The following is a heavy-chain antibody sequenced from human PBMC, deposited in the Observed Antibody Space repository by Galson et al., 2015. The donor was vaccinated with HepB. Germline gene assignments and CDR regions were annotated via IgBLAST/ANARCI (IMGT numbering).Heavy chain of an antibody. Sequence: QSGAEVKKPGESLKISCKGSGYSFTNYWIGWVRQMPGKGLEWMGRIDPSDSYTNYSPSFQGHVTISADKSISTAYLQWSSLKASDTAMYYCARRAVVTPDAFDIWGQGTMVTVSS. D-gene: IGHD4-23*01. V-gene: IGHV5-10-1*01. J-gene: IGHJ3*02. CDR3: ARRAVVTPDAFDI. CDR1: GYSFTNYW. CDR2: IDPSDSYT.